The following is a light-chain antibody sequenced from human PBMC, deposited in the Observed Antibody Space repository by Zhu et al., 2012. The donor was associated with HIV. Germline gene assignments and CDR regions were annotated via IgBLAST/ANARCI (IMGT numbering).Light chain of an antibody. Sequence: EIVMTQSPATLSVSPGETATLSCRASHSVSSTLAWYQQKPGQAPRLLIYCAFTRATGIPARFSGRGSGTEFTLTISSLQSEDFAVYYCQQYSDWPLTFGGGTKVGIK. CDR2: CAF. J-gene: IGKJ4*01. V-gene: IGKV3-15*01. CDR1: HSVSST. CDR3: QQYSDWPLT.